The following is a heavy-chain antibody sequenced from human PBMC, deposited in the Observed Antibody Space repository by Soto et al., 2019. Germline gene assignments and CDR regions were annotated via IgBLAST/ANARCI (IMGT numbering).Heavy chain of an antibody. CDR3: ARDTTDCSSTSCYWMGYYYYGMDV. D-gene: IGHD2-2*01. CDR2: IIPILGIA. Sequence: QVQLVQSGAEVKKPGSSVKVSCKASGGTFSSYTISWVRQAPGQGLEWMGRIIPILGIANYAQKFQGRVTITADKSTSTAYMELSSLRSEDTAVYYCARDTTDCSSTSCYWMGYYYYGMDVWGQGTTVTVSS. V-gene: IGHV1-69*08. CDR1: GGTFSSYT. J-gene: IGHJ6*02.